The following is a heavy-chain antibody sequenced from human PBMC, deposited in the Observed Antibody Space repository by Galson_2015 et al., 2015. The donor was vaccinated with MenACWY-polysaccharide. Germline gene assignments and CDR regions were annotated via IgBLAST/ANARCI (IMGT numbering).Heavy chain of an antibody. Sequence: TLSLTCAVSGGSISSGGYSWSWIRQPPGKGLEWIGYIYHSGSTYYNPSLKSRVTISGDRSKNHFSLTLSSVTAADTAVYYCVRVAGGPPYYYYYLMDVWGKGTTVTVSS. J-gene: IGHJ6*03. CDR1: GGSISSGGYS. CDR3: VRVAGGPPYYYYYLMDV. D-gene: IGHD3-16*01. CDR2: IYHSGST. V-gene: IGHV4-30-2*01.